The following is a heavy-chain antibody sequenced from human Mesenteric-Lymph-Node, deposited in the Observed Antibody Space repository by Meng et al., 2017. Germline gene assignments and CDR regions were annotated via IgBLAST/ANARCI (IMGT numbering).Heavy chain of an antibody. D-gene: IGHD6-13*01. CDR1: GFTFSSYW. V-gene: IGHV3-7*01. CDR3: ARVTRRAAGWYYYYGMDV. Sequence: ESRKISGAASGFTFSSYWMSWVRQAPGKGLEWVANIKQDGSEKYYVDSVKGRFTISRDNAKNSLYLQMNSLRAEDTAVYYCARVTRRAAGWYYYYGMDVWGQGTTVTVSS. J-gene: IGHJ6*02. CDR2: IKQDGSEK.